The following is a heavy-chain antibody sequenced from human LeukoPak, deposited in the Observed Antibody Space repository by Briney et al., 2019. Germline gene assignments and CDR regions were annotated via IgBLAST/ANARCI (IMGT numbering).Heavy chain of an antibody. V-gene: IGHV1-8*03. D-gene: IGHD4-17*01. CDR2: MNPNSGNT. CDR1: GYTFTSYD. J-gene: IGHJ4*02. CDR3: ARRMIAYGANYDY. Sequence: GASVKVSCKASGYTFTSYDINWVRQATGQGLEWMGWMNPNSGNTGYAQKFQGRVTITRNTSISTAYMELSSLRSEDTAVYYCARRMIAYGANYDYWGQGTLVTVSS.